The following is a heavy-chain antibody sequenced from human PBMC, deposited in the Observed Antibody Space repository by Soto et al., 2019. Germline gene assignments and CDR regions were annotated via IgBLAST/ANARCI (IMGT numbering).Heavy chain of an antibody. V-gene: IGHV1-69*12. CDR2: IIPIFGTA. J-gene: IGHJ4*02. D-gene: IGHD2-15*01. Sequence: QVQLVQSGAEVKKPGSSVKVSCKASGGTFSSYAISWVRQAPGQGLEWMGGIIPIFGTANYAQKFQGRVTITGDEPQSTACMDLSSLSSEDTALYYCARESRYCRGGRCYFLPGIDSGGQGPPVTVSS. CDR1: GGTFSSYA. CDR3: ARESRYCRGGRCYFLPGIDS.